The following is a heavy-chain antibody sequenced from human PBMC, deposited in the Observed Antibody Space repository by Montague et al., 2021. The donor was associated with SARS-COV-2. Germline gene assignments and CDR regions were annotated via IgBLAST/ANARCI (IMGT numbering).Heavy chain of an antibody. D-gene: IGHD4-11*01. CDR1: GGSISTIVNF. Sequence: SETLSLTCTFSGGSISTIVNFWGWIRQPPGKGLEWIGSIPYTGSTYHNPSLKSRVTMSVDTSKNQFFIKLNSVTAADTAVYYCARSGDPGTTVTYLYWGPGTLVTVSA. CDR3: ARSGDPGTTVTYLY. J-gene: IGHJ4*02. CDR2: IPYTGST. V-gene: IGHV4-39*07.